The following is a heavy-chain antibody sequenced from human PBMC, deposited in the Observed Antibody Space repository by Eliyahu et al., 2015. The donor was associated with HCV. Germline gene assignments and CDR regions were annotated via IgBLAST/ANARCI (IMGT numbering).Heavy chain of an antibody. CDR3: VRAQQHITYFDP. CDR1: GXSVPXNTAA. D-gene: IGHD1-14*01. Sequence: QVQLQQSGPGLVKPSQTLSLTXVIXGXSVPXNTAAWTWXRQSPSRGLHWVGRTYXRSKWYYDYXVSLQGRITINPDTSKNQFSLQLNSVTPEDTAVYYCVRAQQHITYFDPWGQGTLVTVSS. CDR2: TYXRSKWYY. V-gene: IGHV6-1*01. J-gene: IGHJ5*02.